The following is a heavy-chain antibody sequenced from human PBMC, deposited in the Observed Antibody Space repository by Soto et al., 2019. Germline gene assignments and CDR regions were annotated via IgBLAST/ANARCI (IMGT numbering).Heavy chain of an antibody. CDR1: GFTFNSYA. V-gene: IGHV3-30-3*01. J-gene: IGHJ4*02. D-gene: IGHD2-15*01. Sequence: QVPLVESGGGVVQPGRSLRLSCAASGFTFNSYAMHWVRQAPGKGLEWVAVISYDGSNKYYADSVKGRFTISRDNSKNTLYLQMNSLRAEDTAVYYCARFKGCSGGSCYPYFDYWGQGTLVTVSS. CDR2: ISYDGSNK. CDR3: ARFKGCSGGSCYPYFDY.